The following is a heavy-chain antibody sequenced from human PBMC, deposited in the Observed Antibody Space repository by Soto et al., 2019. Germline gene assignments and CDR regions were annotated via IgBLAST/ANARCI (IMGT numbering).Heavy chain of an antibody. J-gene: IGHJ6*02. CDR3: ARGIAAAGRGSYYHAMDV. CDR1: GDSISSDY. Sequence: QVQLQESGPGLVKPSETLSLSCTVSGDSISSDYWGWIRQPPGKGLEWIGCFYYSGTTSYNPSLKSRVTISVDTSKNQFSLRLSPVTAADSAVYYCARGIAAAGRGSYYHAMDVWGQGTTVTVSS. V-gene: IGHV4-59*01. CDR2: FYYSGTT. D-gene: IGHD6-13*01.